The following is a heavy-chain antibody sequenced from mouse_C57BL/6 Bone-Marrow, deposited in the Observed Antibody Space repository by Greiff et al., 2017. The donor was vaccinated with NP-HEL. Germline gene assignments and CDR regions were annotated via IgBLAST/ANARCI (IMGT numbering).Heavy chain of an antibody. V-gene: IGHV1-72*01. J-gene: IGHJ1*03. CDR1: GYTFTSYW. Sequence: QVHVKQPGAELVKPGASVKLSCKASGYTFTSYWMHWVKQRPGRGLEWIGRIDPNSGGTKYNEKFKSKATLTVDKPSSTAYMQLSSLTSEDSAVYYCARYYDYFSYWYFDVWGTGTTVTVSS. D-gene: IGHD2-4*01. CDR3: ARYYDYFSYWYFDV. CDR2: IDPNSGGT.